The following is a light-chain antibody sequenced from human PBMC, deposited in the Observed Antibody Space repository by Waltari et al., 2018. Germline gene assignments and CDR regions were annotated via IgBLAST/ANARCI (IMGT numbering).Light chain of an antibody. CDR3: QQNNNWPPWT. J-gene: IGKJ1*01. CDR2: GAS. V-gene: IGKV3-15*01. Sequence: EIVMTQSPATLSVSPGERATPFCRASQSVRSKLAWYQQKPGQAPRLLIHGASTRATGIPARFSGSGSGTEFTLTISSLQSEDFAVYYCQQNNNWPPWTFGQGTKVEIK. CDR1: QSVRSK.